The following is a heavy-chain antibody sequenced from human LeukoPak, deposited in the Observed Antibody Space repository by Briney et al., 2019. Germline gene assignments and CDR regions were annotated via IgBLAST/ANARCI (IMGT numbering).Heavy chain of an antibody. Sequence: GGSLRLSCAASGFTFDDYAMHWVRQAPGKGLEWVSGISWNSGSIGYADSVKGRFTISRDNAKNSLYLQMNSLRAEDTAVYYCARSEWELPNYWGQGTLVTVSS. D-gene: IGHD1-26*01. CDR1: GFTFDDYA. J-gene: IGHJ4*02. CDR3: ARSEWELPNY. CDR2: ISWNSGSI. V-gene: IGHV3-9*01.